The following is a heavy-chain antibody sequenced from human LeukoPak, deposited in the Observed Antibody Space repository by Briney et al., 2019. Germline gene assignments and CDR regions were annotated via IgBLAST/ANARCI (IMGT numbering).Heavy chain of an antibody. D-gene: IGHD1-26*01. J-gene: IGHJ4*02. CDR2: ISYGGAT. CDR1: NGSISTYY. CDR3: ARHRGTLDYVDS. V-gene: IGHV4-59*08. Sequence: PSETLSLTCSVSNGSISTYYWSWIRQSPGKGLEWIGYISYGGATTYNPSLKRRVTISVDSPKNHFSLRLTSLTAADTALYYCARHRGTLDYVDSWGPGSLVTVSS.